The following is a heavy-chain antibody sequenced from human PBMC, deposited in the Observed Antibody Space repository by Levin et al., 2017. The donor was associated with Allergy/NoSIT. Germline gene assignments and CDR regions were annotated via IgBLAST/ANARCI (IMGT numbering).Heavy chain of an antibody. J-gene: IGHJ4*02. Sequence: GGSLRLSCAASGFTFSSYGMHWVRQAPGKGLEWVAVIWYDGSNKYYADSVKGRFTISRDNSKNTLYLQMNSLRAEDTAVYYCAKSRYSYAPLDYWGQGTLVTVSS. CDR2: IWYDGSNK. CDR1: GFTFSSYG. CDR3: AKSRYSYAPLDY. D-gene: IGHD5-18*01. V-gene: IGHV3-33*06.